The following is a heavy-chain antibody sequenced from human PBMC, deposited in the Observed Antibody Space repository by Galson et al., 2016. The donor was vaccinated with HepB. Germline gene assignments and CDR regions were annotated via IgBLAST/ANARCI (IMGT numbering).Heavy chain of an antibody. CDR1: GFTVSNNY. Sequence: SLRLSCAASGFTVSNNYMTWVRQAPGKGQEYVSVIYSGGTTYYADSVKGRFTISRDNSQNSLFLQMNTLRAEDTAVYFCVRGVYGDHGWFDYWGQGTLVTVSS. D-gene: IGHD4-17*01. V-gene: IGHV3-66*02. J-gene: IGHJ4*02. CDR2: IYSGGTT. CDR3: VRGVYGDHGWFDY.